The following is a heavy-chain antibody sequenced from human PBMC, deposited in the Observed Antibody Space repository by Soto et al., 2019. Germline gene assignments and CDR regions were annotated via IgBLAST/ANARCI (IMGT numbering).Heavy chain of an antibody. J-gene: IGHJ5*02. CDR1: GFTFSNAW. V-gene: IGHV3-15*01. CDR2: IKSKTDGGTT. Sequence: EVQLVESGGGLVKPGGSLRLSCAASGFTFSNAWMSWVRQAPGKGLEWVGRIKSKTDGGTTDYAAPVKGRFTISRDDSNTLYLQMNSLKTEDTAVYYCTTDGTWFDPWGQGTLVTVSS. D-gene: IGHD1-1*01. CDR3: TTDGTWFDP.